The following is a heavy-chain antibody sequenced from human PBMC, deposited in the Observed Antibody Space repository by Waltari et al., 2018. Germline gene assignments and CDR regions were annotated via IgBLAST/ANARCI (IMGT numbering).Heavy chain of an antibody. V-gene: IGHV4-38-2*02. CDR2: IYQSGST. Sequence: QVQLQESGPGLVKPSETLSLTCAVSGYSLRSGYYWGWIRQPPGKGLEWIGSIYQSGSTFYNPSLKSRVTISVDTSKNQFSLKLSSVTAADTAVYYCARDTPAPRITGATSVDYWGQGTLVTVSS. D-gene: IGHD1-20*01. J-gene: IGHJ4*02. CDR3: ARDTPAPRITGATSVDY. CDR1: GYSLRSGYY.